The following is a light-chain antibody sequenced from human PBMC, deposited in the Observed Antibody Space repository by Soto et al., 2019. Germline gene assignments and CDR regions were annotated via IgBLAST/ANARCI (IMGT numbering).Light chain of an antibody. Sequence: DIQMTQSPSSVSASIGDRVTITCRASQDIGRRLAWLQQKPGKAPRLLTQTVSTLQVGVPARVRGHGSGTGFPLTLSRLCPAEFATLYGFQVGNFPRTFGQGTTVDLK. V-gene: IGKV1-12*01. CDR2: TVS. CDR1: QDIGRR. CDR3: FQVGNFPRT. J-gene: IGKJ1*01.